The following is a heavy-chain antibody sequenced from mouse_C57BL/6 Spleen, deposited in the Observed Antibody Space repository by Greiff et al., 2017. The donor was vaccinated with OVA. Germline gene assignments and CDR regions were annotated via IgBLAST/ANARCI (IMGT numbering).Heavy chain of an antibody. CDR1: GFTFSSYG. V-gene: IGHV5-6*01. CDR2: ISSGGSYT. CDR3: ARLGSGSTDYYAMDY. Sequence: EVQLQESGGDLVKPGGSLKLSCAASGFTFSSYGMSWVRQTPDKRLEWVATISSGGSYTYYPDSVKGRFTISRDNAKNTLYLQMSSLKSEDTAMYYCARLGSGSTDYYAMDYWGQGTSVTVSS. J-gene: IGHJ4*01. D-gene: IGHD1-1*01.